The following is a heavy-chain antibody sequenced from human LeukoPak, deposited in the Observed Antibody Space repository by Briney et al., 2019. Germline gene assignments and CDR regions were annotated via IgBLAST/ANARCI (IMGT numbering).Heavy chain of an antibody. D-gene: IGHD6-6*01. V-gene: IGHV1-69*13. Sequence: GASVKVSCKASGGTFSSYAISWVRQAPGQGLEWMGGIIPIFGTANYAQKFQGRVTITADESTSTAYMELSSLRSEDTAVYYCARKRVSSSSTHYYYGMDVWGQGTTVTVSS. CDR1: GGTFSSYA. CDR3: ARKRVSSSSTHYYYGMDV. J-gene: IGHJ6*02. CDR2: IIPIFGTA.